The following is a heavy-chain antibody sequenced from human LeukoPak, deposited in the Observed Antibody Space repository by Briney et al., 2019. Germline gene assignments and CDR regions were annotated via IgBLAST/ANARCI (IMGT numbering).Heavy chain of an antibody. V-gene: IGHV3-7*01. Sequence: GGSLRLSCAASGFTFSSYAMSWVRQAPGKGLEWVATIKEDGRVEYNVDSMNGPFIISRDNAKNSLHLQMNSLRGEDTAVYYCATYSGPDKWYAFDMWGQGTVVTVSS. CDR1: GFTFSSYA. J-gene: IGHJ3*02. CDR3: ATYSGPDKWYAFDM. CDR2: IKEDGRVE. D-gene: IGHD1-26*01.